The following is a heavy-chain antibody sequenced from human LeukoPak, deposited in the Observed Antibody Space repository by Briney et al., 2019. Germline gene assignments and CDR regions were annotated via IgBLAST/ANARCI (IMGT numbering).Heavy chain of an antibody. Sequence: PGGSLRLSCVGSGFTFSNAWMNWVRQAPGKGLEWVSYISSSGSTIYYADSVKGRFTISRDNAKNSLYLQMNSLRAEDTAVYYCARVGCSGGSCRFGNYFDYWGEGTLVTVSS. V-gene: IGHV3-48*04. CDR1: GFTFSNAW. CDR3: ARVGCSGGSCRFGNYFDY. CDR2: ISSSGSTI. J-gene: IGHJ4*02. D-gene: IGHD2-15*01.